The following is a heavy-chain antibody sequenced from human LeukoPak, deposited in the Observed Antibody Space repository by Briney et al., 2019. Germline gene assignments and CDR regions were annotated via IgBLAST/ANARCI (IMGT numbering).Heavy chain of an antibody. J-gene: IGHJ5*02. V-gene: IGHV1-2*06. Sequence: ASVKVSCKASGYTFSGYYIHWVRQAPGQGLEWMGRVNPNTGGTDYAQKFQGRVTMTRDTSITTAYMQMSRLTADDTAIYYCAKVPPSITAAGNWLGPWGQGALVTVSS. CDR3: AKVPPSITAAGNWLGP. D-gene: IGHD6-13*01. CDR1: GYTFSGYY. CDR2: VNPNTGGT.